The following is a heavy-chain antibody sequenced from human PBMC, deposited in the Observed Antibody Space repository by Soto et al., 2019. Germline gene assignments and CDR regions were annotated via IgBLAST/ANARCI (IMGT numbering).Heavy chain of an antibody. CDR3: ARAPYGGTYYWVFDY. Sequence: EVRLVESGGGLIQPGGSLRLSCAASGFTVSGNFMTWVRQAPGKGLEWVSVIYPAGTTHYADSVKGRFTISRDNSENTVYLQMNSLRAEDTAVYYCARAPYGGTYYWVFDYWGRGTLVTVSS. CDR2: IYPAGTT. D-gene: IGHD1-26*01. CDR1: GFTVSGNF. J-gene: IGHJ4*02. V-gene: IGHV3-53*01.